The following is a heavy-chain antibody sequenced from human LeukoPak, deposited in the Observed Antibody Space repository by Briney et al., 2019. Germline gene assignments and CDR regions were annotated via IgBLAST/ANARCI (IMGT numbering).Heavy chain of an antibody. Sequence: ASVKVSCKASGYTFTSYDINWVRQATGQGLEWMGWMNPNSGNTGYAQKFQGRVTMTRNTSISTAYMELSSLRSEDTAVYYCARGLRPHYGGNHEGTSSDAFDILGQGTMVTVCS. CDR1: GYTFTSYD. CDR3: ARGLRPHYGGNHEGTSSDAFDI. CDR2: MNPNSGNT. V-gene: IGHV1-8*01. J-gene: IGHJ3*02. D-gene: IGHD4/OR15-4a*01.